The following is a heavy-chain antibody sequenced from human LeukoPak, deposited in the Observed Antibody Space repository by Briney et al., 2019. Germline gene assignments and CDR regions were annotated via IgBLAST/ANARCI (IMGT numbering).Heavy chain of an antibody. Sequence: ASVKVSCKASGYTFTSYGIGWVRQAPGQGLEWMGWISAYNGNTNYAQKLQGRVTMTTDTSTSTAYMELRSLRSDDTAVYYCARAVNILTGYYTDYYYYYMDVWGKGTTVTVSS. CDR3: ARAVNILTGYYTDYYYYYMDV. CDR1: GYTFTSYG. D-gene: IGHD3-9*01. CDR2: ISAYNGNT. J-gene: IGHJ6*03. V-gene: IGHV1-18*01.